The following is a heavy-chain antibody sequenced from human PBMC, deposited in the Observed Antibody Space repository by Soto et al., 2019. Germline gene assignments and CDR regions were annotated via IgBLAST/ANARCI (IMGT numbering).Heavy chain of an antibody. Sequence: SETLSLTCTVSGGSISSSSYYWGWIRQPPGKGLEWIGSIYYSGSTYYNPSLKSRVTISVDTSKNQFSLKLSSVTAADTAAYYCARRKVGATPYYFDYWGQGTLVTVSS. CDR2: IYYSGST. CDR3: ARRKVGATPYYFDY. J-gene: IGHJ4*02. V-gene: IGHV4-39*01. CDR1: GGSISSSSYY. D-gene: IGHD1-26*01.